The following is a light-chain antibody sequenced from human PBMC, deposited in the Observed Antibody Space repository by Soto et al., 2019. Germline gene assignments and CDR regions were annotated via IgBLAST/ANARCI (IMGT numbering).Light chain of an antibody. CDR1: QSVSSNY. J-gene: IGKJ1*01. Sequence: IVLTQSAGALSLSQGERATLSCRASQSVSSNYFAWYQQKPGQAPRLLIYGASSRATGIPDRFSGSGSGTDFTLTISRLEPEDFAVYYCQQYGSSGTFGQGTKVDIK. V-gene: IGKV3-20*01. CDR2: GAS. CDR3: QQYGSSGT.